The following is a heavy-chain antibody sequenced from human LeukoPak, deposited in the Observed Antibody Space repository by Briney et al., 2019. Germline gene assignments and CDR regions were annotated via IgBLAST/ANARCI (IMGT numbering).Heavy chain of an antibody. V-gene: IGHV4-59*08. CDR2: IYYSGST. CDR1: GGSISSYY. Sequence: SETLSLTCTVSGGSISSYYWSWIRQPPGXXXEWIGYIYYSGSTNYNPSLKSRVTISVDTSKNQFSLKLSSVTAADTAVYYCAKTYSGSYYSAFDIWGQGTMVTVSS. J-gene: IGHJ3*02. D-gene: IGHD1-26*01. CDR3: AKTYSGSYYSAFDI.